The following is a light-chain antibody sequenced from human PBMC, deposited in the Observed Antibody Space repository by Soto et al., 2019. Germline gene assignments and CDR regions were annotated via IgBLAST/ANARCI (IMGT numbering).Light chain of an antibody. CDR2: EAS. CDR1: QTISSW. CDR3: QHYNSYSEA. J-gene: IGKJ1*01. Sequence: DIQMTQSPSTLSGSVGDSVTITCRASQTISSWLAWYQQKPGKAPKLLIYEASTLKSGVPSRFSGSGSGTEFTLTISSLQPDDFATYYCQHYNSYSEAVGQGTKVDIK. V-gene: IGKV1-5*03.